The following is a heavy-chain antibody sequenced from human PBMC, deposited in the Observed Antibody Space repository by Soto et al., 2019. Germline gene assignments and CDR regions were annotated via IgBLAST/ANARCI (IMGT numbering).Heavy chain of an antibody. CDR1: GFTFGDYA. CDR3: TPHSAPS. CDR2: IRSKAYGGTT. V-gene: IGHV3-49*04. J-gene: IGHJ3*01. Sequence: PGGSVRLSCTASGFTFGDYAMSWVRQAPGKGLEWVGFIRSKAYGGTTEYAASVKGRFTISRDDSKSIAYLQMNSLKTEDTAVYYCTPHSAPSWGQGTMVTVSS.